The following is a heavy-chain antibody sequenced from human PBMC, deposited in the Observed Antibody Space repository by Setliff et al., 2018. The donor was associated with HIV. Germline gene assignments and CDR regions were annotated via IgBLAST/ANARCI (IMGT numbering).Heavy chain of an antibody. D-gene: IGHD6-13*01. J-gene: IGHJ5*02. Sequence: SGTLSLTCAVYGGSFSGYYWTWIRQPPGKGLEWIGDINHSGKTNYNRSLKSRVTISLDTSKNQFSLRLTSVTAADTAVYYCAREGGTGRSSWYGAYWYDPWGQGTLVTVSS. CDR1: GGSFSGYY. CDR3: AREGGTGRSSWYGAYWYDP. V-gene: IGHV4-34*01. CDR2: INHSGKT.